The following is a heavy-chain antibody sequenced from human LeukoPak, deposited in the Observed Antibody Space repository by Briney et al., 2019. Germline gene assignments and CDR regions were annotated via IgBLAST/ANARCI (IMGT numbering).Heavy chain of an antibody. CDR2: ISHDGTNI. CDR1: GFTFSSYG. Sequence: GGSLRLSCAASGFTFSSYGMHWVRQAPGKGLEWVAAISHDGTNIHYAESVKGRFTTSRDNSKNMLYLQTNSLRAEDTALYYCAETGPTDFWGQGTLVTVSS. J-gene: IGHJ4*02. CDR3: AETGPTDF. D-gene: IGHD3-9*01. V-gene: IGHV3-30*03.